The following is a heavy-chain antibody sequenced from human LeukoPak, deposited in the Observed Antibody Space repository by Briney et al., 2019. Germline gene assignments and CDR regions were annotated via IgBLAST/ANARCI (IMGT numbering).Heavy chain of an antibody. CDR3: ARPYYYDSRIDP. CDR2: IYYSGST. CDR1: GGSISSSSYY. D-gene: IGHD3-22*01. Sequence: SETLSLTCTVSGGSISSSSYYWGWIRQPPGKGLEWIGSIYYSGSTYYNPSLKSRVTISVDTSKNQLSLKLSSVTAADTAVYYCARPYYYDSRIDPWGQGILVTVSS. J-gene: IGHJ5*02. V-gene: IGHV4-39*01.